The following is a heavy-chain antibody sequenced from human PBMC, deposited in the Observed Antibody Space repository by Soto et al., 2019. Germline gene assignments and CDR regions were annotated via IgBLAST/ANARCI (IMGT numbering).Heavy chain of an antibody. V-gene: IGHV4-30-2*01. CDR1: GGSISSGGYS. CDR3: ARAGIAETGAFDI. Sequence: SETLSLTCAVSGGSISSGGYSWSWIRQPPGKGLEWIGYIYHSGSTYYNPSLKSRVTISVDRSKNQFSLKLSSVTAADTAVYYCARAGIAETGAFDIWGQGTMVTVSS. CDR2: IYHSGST. D-gene: IGHD6-13*01. J-gene: IGHJ3*02.